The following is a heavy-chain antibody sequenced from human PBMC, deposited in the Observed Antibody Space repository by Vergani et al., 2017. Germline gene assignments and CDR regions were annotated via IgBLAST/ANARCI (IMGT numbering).Heavy chain of an antibody. D-gene: IGHD6-19*01. CDR3: AGEPSGWGRVYYFDY. Sequence: QVQLVQSGAEVKKPGASVKVSCKASGYTFTGYYMHWVRQAPGQGLEWMGWINPSGGSTSYAQKFQGRVTMTRVTSTSTVYMELSSLRSEDTAVYYCAGEPSGWGRVYYFDYWGQGTLVTVSS. CDR2: INPSGGST. J-gene: IGHJ4*02. CDR1: GYTFTGYY. V-gene: IGHV1-46*01.